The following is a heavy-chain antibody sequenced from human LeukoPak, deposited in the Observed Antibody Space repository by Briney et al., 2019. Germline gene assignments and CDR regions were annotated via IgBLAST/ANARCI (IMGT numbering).Heavy chain of an antibody. CDR1: GFTFGDHA. CDR2: ISSSSSYI. Sequence: PGGSLRLSCTASGFTFGDHAMSWVRQAPGKGLEWVSSISSSSSYIYYADSVKGRFTISRDNAKNSLYLQMNSLRAEDTAVYYCARAPPSAENFDYWGQGTLVTVSS. D-gene: IGHD1-14*01. J-gene: IGHJ4*02. V-gene: IGHV3-21*01. CDR3: ARAPPSAENFDY.